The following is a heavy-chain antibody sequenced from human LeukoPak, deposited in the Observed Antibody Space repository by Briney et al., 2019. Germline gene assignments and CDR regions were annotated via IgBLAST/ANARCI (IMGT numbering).Heavy chain of an antibody. CDR2: IHASGST. D-gene: IGHD1-20*01. V-gene: IGHV4-61*02. Sequence: SETLSLTCTVSGGSISSGSYYWSWLRQPAGKGLEWIGRIHASGSTCYNSSHKRRATISVDTSKNQFSLQLSSVTAAETAAYYCARGGITGKIDYWGQGTLVTVSS. CDR1: GGSISSGSYY. CDR3: ARGGITGKIDY. J-gene: IGHJ4*02.